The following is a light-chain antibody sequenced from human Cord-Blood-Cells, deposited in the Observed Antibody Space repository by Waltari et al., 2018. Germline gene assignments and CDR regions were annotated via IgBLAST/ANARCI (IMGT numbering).Light chain of an antibody. V-gene: IGLV1-47*01. CDR1: SSNIGSNY. Sequence: QSVLTQPPSASGTPGQRVTISCSGSSSNIGSNYVYWYQQLPGTAPKLLIYRNKQRPSGVPDRFSGSKSGTSASLAIGGLRSEDEADYYWAAWDDSLSGVVFGGGTKLTVL. CDR3: AAWDDSLSGVV. CDR2: RNK. J-gene: IGLJ2*01.